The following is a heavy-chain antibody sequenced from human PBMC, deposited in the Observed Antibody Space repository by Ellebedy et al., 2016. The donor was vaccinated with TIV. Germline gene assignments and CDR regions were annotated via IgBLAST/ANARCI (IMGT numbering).Heavy chain of an antibody. D-gene: IGHD5-24*01. V-gene: IGHV4-4*02. CDR2: IYHSGST. Sequence: SETLSLTXAVSGGSIDSGNWWSWVRQPPGKGLEWIGEIYHSGSTNYNPSLKSRVTISVDRSDSHVSLRVSSVTAADTAVYYCARGAGYTWGYWGQGTLVTVSS. J-gene: IGHJ4*02. CDR1: GGSIDSGNW. CDR3: ARGAGYTWGY.